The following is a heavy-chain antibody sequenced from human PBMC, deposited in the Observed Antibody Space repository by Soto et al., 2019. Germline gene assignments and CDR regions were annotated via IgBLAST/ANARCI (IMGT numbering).Heavy chain of an antibody. CDR3: ARGLVRGVIITHYYGMDV. D-gene: IGHD3-10*01. CDR1: GGSISSGGYY. V-gene: IGHV4-31*03. Sequence: SETLSLTCTVSGGSISSGGYYWSWIRQHPGKGLEWIGYIYYSGSTYYNPSLKSRVTISVDTSKNQFSLKLSSVTAADTAVYYCARGLVRGVIITHYYGMDVWGQGTTVTVSS. CDR2: IYYSGST. J-gene: IGHJ6*02.